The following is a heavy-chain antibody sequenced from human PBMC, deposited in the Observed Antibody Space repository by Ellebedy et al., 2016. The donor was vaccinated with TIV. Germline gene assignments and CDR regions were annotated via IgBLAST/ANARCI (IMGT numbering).Heavy chain of an antibody. D-gene: IGHD3-10*01. J-gene: IGHJ4*02. CDR1: GYSFTTQW. CDR3: ARLWFGEFPDY. V-gene: IGHV5-51*01. Sequence: KVSCKASGYSFTTQWIGWVRQVPGKGLEWMAVIYPGDSTINYSPSFQGQVTISADKSISTAYLQWTSLKASDTAMFYCARLWFGEFPDYWGQGALVTVSS. CDR2: IYPGDSTI.